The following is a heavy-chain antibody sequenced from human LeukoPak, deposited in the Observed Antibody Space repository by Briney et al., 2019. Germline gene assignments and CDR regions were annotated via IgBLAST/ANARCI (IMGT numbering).Heavy chain of an antibody. D-gene: IGHD3-10*02. J-gene: IGHJ6*04. V-gene: IGHV3-48*04. CDR2: ISSSGSAI. CDR1: GFTFSSYS. CDR3: AELGITMIGGV. Sequence: GGSLRLSCAASGFTFSSYSMNWVRQAPGKGLEWVSYISSSGSAIYYADSVKGRSTISRDNAKNSLYLQMNSLRAEDTAVYYCAELGITMIGGVWGKGTTVTISS.